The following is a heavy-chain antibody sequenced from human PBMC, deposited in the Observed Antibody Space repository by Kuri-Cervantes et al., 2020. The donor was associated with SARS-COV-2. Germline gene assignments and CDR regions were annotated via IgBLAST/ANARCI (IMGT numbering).Heavy chain of an antibody. D-gene: IGHD3-22*01. J-gene: IGHJ4*02. V-gene: IGHV4-34*01. CDR3: ARDPNYYDSSGYYYFDY. CDR1: GGSFSGYY. CDR2: INHSRST. Sequence: SQTLSLTCAVYGGSFSGYYWSWIRQPPGKGLEWIGEINHSRSTNYNPSLKSRVTISVDTSKNQFSLKLSSVTAADTAVYYCARDPNYYDSSGYYYFDYWCQGTLVTVSS.